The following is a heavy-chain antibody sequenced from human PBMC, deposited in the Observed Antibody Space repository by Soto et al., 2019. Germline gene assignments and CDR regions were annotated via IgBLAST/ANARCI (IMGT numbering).Heavy chain of an antibody. J-gene: IGHJ4*02. CDR1: GGTFSSYT. D-gene: IGHD3-22*01. V-gene: IGHV1-69*02. CDR3: ATTYYDSSGYYAGLFDY. CDR2: IIPILGIA. Sequence: QVQLVQSGAEVKKPGSSVKVSCKASGGTFSSYTISWVRQAPGQGLEWMGRIIPILGIANYAQKFQGRVTITADKSTSTAYMELSSLRSEDTAVYYGATTYYDSSGYYAGLFDYWGQGTLVTVSS.